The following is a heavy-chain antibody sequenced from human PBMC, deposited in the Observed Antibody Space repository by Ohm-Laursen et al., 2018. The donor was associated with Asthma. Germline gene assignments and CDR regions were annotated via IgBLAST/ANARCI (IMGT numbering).Heavy chain of an antibody. J-gene: IGHJ6*02. Sequence: RSLRLSCTASGFSFSSYAMHWVRQAPGKGLECVAPISYDGSTESYADSVKGRFTISRDNFKNTVHLDMNSLRAEDTAVYHCAKGIVPVYYYGLDVWGQGTTVTVSS. CDR1: GFSFSSYA. V-gene: IGHV3-30*18. D-gene: IGHD1-26*01. CDR2: ISYDGSTE. CDR3: AKGIVPVYYYGLDV.